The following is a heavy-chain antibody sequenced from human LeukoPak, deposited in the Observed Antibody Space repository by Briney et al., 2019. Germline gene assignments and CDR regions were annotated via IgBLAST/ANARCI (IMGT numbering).Heavy chain of an antibody. V-gene: IGHV4-59*01. CDR1: GGTISSYY. CDR3: ARARVGLAAAATGYFDY. Sequence: SETLSLTCTASGGTISSYYWSWIRQAPGKGLEWIGYICYSGSTNHNPYPKSLVTISVDTSKNQFSLKLSSVTAADTAVYYCARARVGLAAAATGYFDYWGQGTLVTVSS. J-gene: IGHJ4*02. CDR2: ICYSGST. D-gene: IGHD6-13*01.